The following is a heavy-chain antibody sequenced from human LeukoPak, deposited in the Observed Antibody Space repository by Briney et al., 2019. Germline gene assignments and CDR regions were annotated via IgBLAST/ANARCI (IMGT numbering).Heavy chain of an antibody. Sequence: SATLSLTCTVSGGSISSDYWSWIRQPAGKGLEWIGRIYISGSTNYNPSLKSRVTMSIDTSKNQFSLKLSSVTAADTAVYYCARGNSQQLFTYYYMDVWAKGPRSPSP. CDR2: IYISGST. CDR3: ARGNSQQLFTYYYMDV. D-gene: IGHD6-13*01. V-gene: IGHV4-4*07. CDR1: GGSISSDY. J-gene: IGHJ6*03.